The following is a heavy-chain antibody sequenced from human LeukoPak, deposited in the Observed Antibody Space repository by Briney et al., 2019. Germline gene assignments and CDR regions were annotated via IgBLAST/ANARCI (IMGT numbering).Heavy chain of an antibody. CDR3: ARNELLWFGELSFGWFDP. CDR1: GGSISSSSYY. V-gene: IGHV4-39*07. CDR2: IYYSGST. J-gene: IGHJ5*02. D-gene: IGHD3-10*01. Sequence: SETLSLTCTVSGGSISSSSYYWGWIRQPPGKGLEWIGSIYYSGSTYYNPSLKSRVTISVDTSKNQFSLKLSSVTAADTAVYYCARNELLWFGELSFGWFDPWGQGTLVTVSS.